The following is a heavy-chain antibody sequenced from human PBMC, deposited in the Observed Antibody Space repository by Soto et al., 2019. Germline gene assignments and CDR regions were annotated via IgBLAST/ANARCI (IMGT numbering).Heavy chain of an antibody. Sequence: QVQLVQSGAEVKKPGTSVKVSCTASGYTFSSHGISWVRQAPGQGLQWIGWVSGDNGNTNYAQSLQGRVTMTTDTSTNTAYMELRSLRSDDTDVYYCARDLGYCRSGTCQREWFAPLGQGTLVIVSS. CDR3: ARDLGYCRSGTCQREWFAP. CDR2: VSGDNGNT. J-gene: IGHJ5*02. V-gene: IGHV1-18*01. D-gene: IGHD2-15*01. CDR1: GYTFSSHG.